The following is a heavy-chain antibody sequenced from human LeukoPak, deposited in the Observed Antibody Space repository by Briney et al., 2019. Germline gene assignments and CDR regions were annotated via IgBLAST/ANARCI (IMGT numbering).Heavy chain of an antibody. J-gene: IGHJ6*03. Sequence: GASVKVSCKASGYTFTGYYMHWVRQAPGQGLEWMGWINPNSGGTNYAQKFQGRVTMTRDTSISTAYMELSRLRSDDTAVYYCARSAGSGSYYYYYYMDVWGKGTTVTISS. D-gene: IGHD3-10*01. CDR1: GYTFTGYY. CDR2: INPNSGGT. V-gene: IGHV1-2*02. CDR3: ARSAGSGSYYYYYYMDV.